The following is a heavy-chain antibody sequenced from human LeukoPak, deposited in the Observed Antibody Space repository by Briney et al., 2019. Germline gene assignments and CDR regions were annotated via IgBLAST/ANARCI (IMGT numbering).Heavy chain of an antibody. J-gene: IGHJ4*02. D-gene: IGHD2-2*01. CDR3: ARESEGGYCSSTSCPYYFDY. CDR1: GLTFSKYS. CDR2: IDTSSSIM. V-gene: IGHV3-48*04. Sequence: GGSLRLSCAASGLTFSKYSMTWVRQAPGKGLEWVSFIDTSSSIMYYTDSVKGRFTISRDNAKNSLYLQMNSLKVEDTAIYYCARESEGGYCSSTSCPYYFDYWGQGTLVTVSS.